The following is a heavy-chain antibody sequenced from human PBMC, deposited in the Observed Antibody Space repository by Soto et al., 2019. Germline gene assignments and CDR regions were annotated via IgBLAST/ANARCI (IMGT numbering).Heavy chain of an antibody. D-gene: IGHD6-19*01. J-gene: IGHJ4*02. CDR2: ITPILGIA. Sequence: SVKVSCKASGYTFTSNGISWVRQAPGQGLEWMGWITPILGIANYAQKFQGRVTITADKSTSTAYMELSSLRSEDTAVYYCARDQAVSGWLFDYWGQGTLVTVSS. V-gene: IGHV1-69*10. CDR3: ARDQAVSGWLFDY. CDR1: GYTFTSNG.